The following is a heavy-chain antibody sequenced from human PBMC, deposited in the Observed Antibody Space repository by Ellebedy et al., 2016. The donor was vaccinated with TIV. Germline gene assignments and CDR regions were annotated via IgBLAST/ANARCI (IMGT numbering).Heavy chain of an antibody. CDR3: ARDSYSFDSSGYYFDY. Sequence: GESLKISXAASGSTFSNYGMHWVRQAPGKGLEWVAGIWYDGSNRNYADSVKGRFTISRDNSKNTLYLQMNSLRAEDTAVYYCARDSYSFDSSGYYFDYWGQGTLVTVSS. CDR2: IWYDGSNR. V-gene: IGHV3-33*01. D-gene: IGHD3-22*01. J-gene: IGHJ4*02. CDR1: GSTFSNYG.